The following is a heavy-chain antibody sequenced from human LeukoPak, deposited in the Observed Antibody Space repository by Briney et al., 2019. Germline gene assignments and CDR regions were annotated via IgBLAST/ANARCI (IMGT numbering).Heavy chain of an antibody. V-gene: IGHV3-74*01. D-gene: IGHD5-18*01. Sequence: GGSLRLSCAASGFTFSSYWMHWVRQDPGKGLVWVSRINSDGSSTSYADSVKGRFTISRDNAKNTLYLQMNSLRAEDTAVYYCARAGGGYSYGHQGYWGQGTLVTVSS. CDR3: ARAGGGYSYGHQGY. J-gene: IGHJ4*02. CDR1: GFTFSSYW. CDR2: INSDGSST.